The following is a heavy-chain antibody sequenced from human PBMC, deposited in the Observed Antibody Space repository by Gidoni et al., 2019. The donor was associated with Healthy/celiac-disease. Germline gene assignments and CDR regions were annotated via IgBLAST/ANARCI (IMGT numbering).Heavy chain of an antibody. D-gene: IGHD6-19*01. Sequence: EVQLAESGAGLVMPGGSLRLSCAASGFTFSSYSMNWVRQAPGNGLGWVSSISSSSSYIYYADSVKGQFTISRDNAKNSLYLQMNSLRAEDTAVYYCARGQGSSGYYGMDVWGRGTTVTVSS. CDR1: GFTFSSYS. J-gene: IGHJ6*02. CDR2: ISSSSSYI. V-gene: IGHV3-21*01. CDR3: ARGQGSSGYYGMDV.